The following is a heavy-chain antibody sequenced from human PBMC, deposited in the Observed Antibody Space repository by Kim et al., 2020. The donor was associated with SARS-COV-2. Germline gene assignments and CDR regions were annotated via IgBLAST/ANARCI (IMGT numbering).Heavy chain of an antibody. Sequence: GGSLRLSCAASGFTFSSYGMHWVRQAPGKGLEWVAVISYDGSNKYYADSVKGRFTISRDNSKNTLYLQMNSLRAEDTAVYYCARERYCSSTSCHDAFDIWRQGTMVTVSS. CDR1: GFTFSSYG. CDR3: ARERYCSSTSCHDAFDI. D-gene: IGHD2-2*01. J-gene: IGHJ3*02. V-gene: IGHV3-33*05. CDR2: ISYDGSNK.